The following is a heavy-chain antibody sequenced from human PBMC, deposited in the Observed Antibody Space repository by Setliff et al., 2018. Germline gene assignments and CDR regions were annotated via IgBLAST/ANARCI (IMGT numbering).Heavy chain of an antibody. CDR2: ISGSGGST. CDR1: GFTFSSYA. J-gene: IGHJ3*02. Sequence: LRLSCAASGFTFSSYAMSWVRQAPGKGLEWVSAISGSGGSTYYVDSVKGRFAISRDNAKNSLYLQMNSLRAEDTAMYYCARDATYYDFWSDYSPDAFDIWGQGTMVTVSS. D-gene: IGHD3-3*01. CDR3: ARDATYYDFWSDYSPDAFDI. V-gene: IGHV3-23*01.